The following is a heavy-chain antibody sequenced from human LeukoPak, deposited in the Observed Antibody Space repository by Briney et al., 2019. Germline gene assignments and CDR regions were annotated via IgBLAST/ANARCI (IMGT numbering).Heavy chain of an antibody. J-gene: IGHJ6*02. CDR2: INPNSGGT. D-gene: IGHD3-3*01. Sequence: APVKVSCKASGYTFTGYYMHWVRQAPGQGLEWMGRINPNSGGTNYAQRFQGRVTMTRDTSISTAYMELSRLRSDDTAVYYCARDPAIRDFWSGYYSYYGMDVWGQGTTVTVSS. CDR1: GYTFTGYY. V-gene: IGHV1-2*06. CDR3: ARDPAIRDFWSGYYSYYGMDV.